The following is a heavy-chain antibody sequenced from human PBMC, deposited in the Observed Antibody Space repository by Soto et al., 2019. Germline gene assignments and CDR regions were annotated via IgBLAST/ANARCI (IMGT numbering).Heavy chain of an antibody. Sequence: PSETLSLTCTVSGGSISSYYWSWIRQPPGKGLEWIGYIYYSGSTNYNPSLKSRVTISVDTSKNQFSLKLSSVTAADTAVYYCAGGEYYDFWSPMWYWGQGTLVTVSS. V-gene: IGHV4-59*01. CDR3: AGGEYYDFWSPMWY. CDR2: IYYSGST. J-gene: IGHJ4*02. CDR1: GGSISSYY. D-gene: IGHD3-3*01.